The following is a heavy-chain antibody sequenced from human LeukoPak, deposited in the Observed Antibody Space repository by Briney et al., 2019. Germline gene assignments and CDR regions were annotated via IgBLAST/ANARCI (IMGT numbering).Heavy chain of an antibody. D-gene: IGHD3-22*01. J-gene: IGHJ3*02. CDR3: ARSSSYYGLGAFDI. V-gene: IGHV1-2*02. CDR2: INPNSGGT. CDR1: GYTFTGYY. Sequence: GASVKVSCKASGYTFTGYYMHWVRQAPGQGLEWMGWINPNSGGTNYAQKFQGRVTMTRDTSISTAYMELSRLRSDDTAVYYCARSSSYYGLGAFDIWGQGTMVTVSS.